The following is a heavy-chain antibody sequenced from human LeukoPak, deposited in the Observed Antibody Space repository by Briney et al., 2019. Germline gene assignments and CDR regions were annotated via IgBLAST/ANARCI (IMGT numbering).Heavy chain of an antibody. J-gene: IGHJ6*02. Sequence: GGSLRLSCAASGFTFSSYSMNWVRQAPGKGLEWVSSISSSSSYIYYADSVKGRFTISRDNAKNSLYLQMNSLRAEDTAVYYCARDTAMVTNYGMDVWGQGTTVTVSS. CDR3: ARDTAMVTNYGMDV. CDR2: ISSSSSYI. D-gene: IGHD5-18*01. CDR1: GFTFSSYS. V-gene: IGHV3-21*01.